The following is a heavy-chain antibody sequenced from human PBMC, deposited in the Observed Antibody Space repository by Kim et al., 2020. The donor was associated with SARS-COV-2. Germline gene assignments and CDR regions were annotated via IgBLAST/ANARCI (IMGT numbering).Heavy chain of an antibody. Sequence: GGSLRLSCAASGFTFSSYWMSWVRQAPGKGLEWVANINQDGSEKYYVDSVKGRFTISRDNAKNSLYLQMNSLRAEDTAVYYCAREDDSSIAARGAFDIWGQGTMVTVSS. V-gene: IGHV3-7*01. CDR3: AREDDSSIAARGAFDI. D-gene: IGHD6-6*01. CDR1: GFTFSSYW. CDR2: INQDGSEK. J-gene: IGHJ3*02.